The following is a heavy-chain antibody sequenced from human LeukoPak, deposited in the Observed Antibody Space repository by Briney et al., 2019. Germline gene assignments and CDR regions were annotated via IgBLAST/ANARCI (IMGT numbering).Heavy chain of an antibody. CDR1: GGSISSYY. V-gene: IGHV4-59*08. Sequence: SETLSLTCTVSGGSISSYYWSWIRQPPGKGLEWIGYIYYSGSTNYNPSLKSRVTISVDTSKNQFSLKLSSVTAADTAVYYCASRLPFYDSSGYYDYWGQGTLATVSS. D-gene: IGHD3-22*01. CDR3: ASRLPFYDSSGYYDY. J-gene: IGHJ4*02. CDR2: IYYSGST.